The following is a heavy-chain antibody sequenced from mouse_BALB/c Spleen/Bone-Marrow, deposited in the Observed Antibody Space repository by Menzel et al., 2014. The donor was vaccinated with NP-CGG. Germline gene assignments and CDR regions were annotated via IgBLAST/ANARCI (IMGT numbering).Heavy chain of an antibody. CDR2: IYPGDGDT. Sequence: VQRVESGPELVKSGASVKISCKASGYVFSSSWMNWVKQRPGQGLEWIGRIYPGDGDTNYNGKFKGKATLTADKSSSTAYMQLSNLTSVDSAVYFCARTYGSSFFAYWGQGTLVTVSA. CDR3: ARTYGSSFFAY. J-gene: IGHJ3*01. D-gene: IGHD1-1*01. CDR1: GYVFSSSW. V-gene: IGHV1-82*01.